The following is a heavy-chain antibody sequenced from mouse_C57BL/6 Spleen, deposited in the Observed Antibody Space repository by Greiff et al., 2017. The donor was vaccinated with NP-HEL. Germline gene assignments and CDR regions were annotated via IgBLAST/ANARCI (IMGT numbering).Heavy chain of an antibody. Sequence: VQLQQSGPELVKPGASVKISCKASGYSFTSYYIHWVKQRPGQGLEWIGWIYPGSGNTKYNEKFKGKATLTADTSSSTAYMQLSSLTSEDSAVYYCARSGGYGYDKEYAMDYWGQGTSVTVSS. CDR3: ARSGGYGYDKEYAMDY. J-gene: IGHJ4*01. CDR2: IYPGSGNT. V-gene: IGHV1-66*01. D-gene: IGHD2-2*01. CDR1: GYSFTSYY.